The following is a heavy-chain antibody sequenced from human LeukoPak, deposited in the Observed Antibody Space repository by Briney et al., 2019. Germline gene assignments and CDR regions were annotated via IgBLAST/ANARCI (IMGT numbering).Heavy chain of an antibody. Sequence: ASVKVSCKASGYTFTGYSMHWVRQAPGQGLEWMGWINPNSGGTNYAQKFQGRVTMTMDKSISTAYMELNRLRSDHTPVYYCASTPPGAGTTPLDYWGQGTLVTVSS. CDR3: ASTPPGAGTTPLDY. D-gene: IGHD1-7*01. CDR2: INPNSGGT. CDR1: GYTFTGYS. V-gene: IGHV1-2*02. J-gene: IGHJ4*02.